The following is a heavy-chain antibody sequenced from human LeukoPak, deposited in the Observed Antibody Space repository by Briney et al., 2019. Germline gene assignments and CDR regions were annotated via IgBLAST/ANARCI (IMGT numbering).Heavy chain of an antibody. Sequence: PSETLSLTCTVSGGSISSYYWSWIRQPPGKGLEWIGYIYYSGSTNYNPSLKSRVTISVDTSKNQFSLKLSSVTAADTAVYYCARHDVVSRAFDIWAQGQWSPSLQ. CDR3: ARHDVVSRAFDI. CDR2: IYYSGST. V-gene: IGHV4-59*01. CDR1: GGSISSYY. J-gene: IGHJ3*02. D-gene: IGHD2-15*01.